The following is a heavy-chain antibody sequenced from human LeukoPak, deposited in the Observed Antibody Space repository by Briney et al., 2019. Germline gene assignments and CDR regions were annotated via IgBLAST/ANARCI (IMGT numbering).Heavy chain of an antibody. D-gene: IGHD2-8*02. CDR1: GGSISSGGYY. Sequence: KTSETLSLTCTVSGGSISSGGYYWSWIRQHPGKGLEWIGYIYYSGSTTCNPSLKSRVTISVDMSKNQFSLKMNSVTASDTAVYYCARYYCTGTTCHALDIWGQGTMVTVTS. J-gene: IGHJ3*02. CDR3: ARYYCTGTTCHALDI. V-gene: IGHV4-61*08. CDR2: IYYSGST.